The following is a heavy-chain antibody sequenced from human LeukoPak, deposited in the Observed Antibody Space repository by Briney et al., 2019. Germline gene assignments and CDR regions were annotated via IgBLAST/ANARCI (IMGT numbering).Heavy chain of an antibody. CDR3: VKSARGQLWLLSDY. D-gene: IGHD5-18*01. J-gene: IGHJ4*02. CDR2: INWNGGST. CDR1: GFTFDDYG. Sequence: GGSLRLSCAASGFTFDDYGMSWVRQAPGKGLEWVSGINWNGGSTGYADSVKGRFTISRDNAKNSLYLQMNSLRAEDTALYYCVKSARGQLWLLSDYWGQGTLVTVSS. V-gene: IGHV3-20*04.